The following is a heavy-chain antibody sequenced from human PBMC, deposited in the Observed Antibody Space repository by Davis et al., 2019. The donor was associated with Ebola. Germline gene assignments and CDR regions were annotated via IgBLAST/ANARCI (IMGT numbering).Heavy chain of an antibody. CDR2: IYIGGNT. V-gene: IGHV3-66*01. CDR3: ARAPPYYGSGLYGMDV. D-gene: IGHD3-10*01. J-gene: IGHJ6*04. Sequence: GGSLRLSCAASGFTVSSNYMSWVRQAPGKGLEWVSVIYIGGNTYYADSVRGRFTISRDNSKNTLYLQMNSLRDEDTAVYYCARAPPYYGSGLYGMDVWGKGTTVTVSS. CDR1: GFTVSSNY.